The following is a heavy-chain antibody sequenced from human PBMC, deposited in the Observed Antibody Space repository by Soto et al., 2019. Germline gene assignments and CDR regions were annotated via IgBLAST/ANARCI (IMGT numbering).Heavy chain of an antibody. CDR2: INHSGST. J-gene: IGHJ6*03. Sequence: QVQLQQWGAGLLKPSETLSLTCAVYGGSFSGYYWSWIRQPPGKGLEWIGEINHSGSTNYNPSLMCGVSISVDTSKNQFSLKLSSVTAADTAVYYCARGAPAKYCSGGSCYPGYYYYYYMDVWGKGTTVTVSS. D-gene: IGHD2-15*01. CDR1: GGSFSGYY. V-gene: IGHV4-34*01. CDR3: ARGAPAKYCSGGSCYPGYYYYYYMDV.